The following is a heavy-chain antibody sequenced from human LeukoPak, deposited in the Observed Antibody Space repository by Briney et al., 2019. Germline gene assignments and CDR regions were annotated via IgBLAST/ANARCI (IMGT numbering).Heavy chain of an antibody. CDR2: ISGSGGST. V-gene: IGHV3-23*01. CDR3: AKGGSSGYYYLYAFDI. Sequence: AXSWVRXAPGKGLEWVSAISGSGGSTHYADSVKGRFTISRDNSKNTLYLQMNSLRAEDTAVYYCAKGGSSGYYYLYAFDIWGQGTMVTVSS. CDR1: A. J-gene: IGHJ3*02. D-gene: IGHD3-22*01.